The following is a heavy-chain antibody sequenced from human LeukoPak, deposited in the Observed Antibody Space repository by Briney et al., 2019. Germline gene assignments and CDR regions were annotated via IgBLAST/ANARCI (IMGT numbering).Heavy chain of an antibody. J-gene: IGHJ3*02. V-gene: IGHV5-51*01. CDR3: ARLKGGNDGYCAFEI. D-gene: IGHD3-22*01. Sequence: GESLKISCKGSGYSFPNYWIGWVRQMPGKGLEWMGIINPGDSDTRYSPSFQGHVTISADKSISTAYLQWSSLKASDTAMYYCARLKGGNDGYCAFEIWGQGTLVTVSS. CDR2: INPGDSDT. CDR1: GYSFPNYW.